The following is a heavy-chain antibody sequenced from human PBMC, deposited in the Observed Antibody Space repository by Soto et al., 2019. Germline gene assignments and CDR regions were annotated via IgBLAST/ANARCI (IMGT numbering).Heavy chain of an antibody. CDR2: INPNSGGT. V-gene: IGHV1-2*04. CDR3: ARDWGPTSWYYYGMDV. Sequence: GASVKVSCKASGYTFTGYYMHWVRQAPGQGLEWMGWINPNSGGTNYALKFQGWVTMTRDTSISTAYMELSRLRSDDTAVYYCARDWGPTSWYYYGMDVWGQGNRVTVPS. D-gene: IGHD3-16*01. J-gene: IGHJ6*02. CDR1: GYTFTGYY.